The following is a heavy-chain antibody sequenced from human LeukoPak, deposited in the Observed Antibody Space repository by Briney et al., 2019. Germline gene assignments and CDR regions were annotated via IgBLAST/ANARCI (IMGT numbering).Heavy chain of an antibody. CDR2: MNPNSGNT. V-gene: IGHV1-8*01. Sequence: ASVKVSCKASGYTFTSYDINWVRQATGQGLEWMGWMNPNSGNTGYAQKFQGRVTMTRNTSISTAYMELSSLRSEDTAVHYCARTVWFGESPADYWGQGTLVTVSS. CDR1: GYTFTSYD. J-gene: IGHJ4*02. CDR3: ARTVWFGESPADY. D-gene: IGHD3-10*01.